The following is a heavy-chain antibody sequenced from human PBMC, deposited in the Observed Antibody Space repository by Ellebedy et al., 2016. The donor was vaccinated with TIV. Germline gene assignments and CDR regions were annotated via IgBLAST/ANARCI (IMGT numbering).Heavy chain of an antibody. CDR1: GFTFSDYY. CDR2: ISSSGSTI. D-gene: IGHD3-10*01. CDR3: AGTMVRGVRFDY. J-gene: IGHJ4*02. Sequence: GESLKISCAASGFTFSDYYMSWIRQAPDKGLEWVSYISSSGSTIYYADSVKGRFTISRDNAKNSLYLQMNSLRAEDTAVYYCAGTMVRGVRFDYWGQGTLVTVSS. V-gene: IGHV3-11*01.